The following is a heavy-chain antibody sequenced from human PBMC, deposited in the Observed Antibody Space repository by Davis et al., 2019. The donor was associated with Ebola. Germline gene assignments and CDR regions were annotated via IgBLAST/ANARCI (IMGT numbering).Heavy chain of an antibody. V-gene: IGHV1-69*13. CDR1: GGTFSSYA. D-gene: IGHD2-8*02. CDR3: ARDPIKHCTGGVCQGGVDY. J-gene: IGHJ4*02. Sequence: AASVKVSCKASGGTFSSYAISWVRQAPGQGLEWMGGIIPIFGTANYAQKFQGRVTITADESTSTAYMELSSLRSEDTAVYYCARDPIKHCTGGVCQGGVDYWGQGTLVTVSS. CDR2: IIPIFGTA.